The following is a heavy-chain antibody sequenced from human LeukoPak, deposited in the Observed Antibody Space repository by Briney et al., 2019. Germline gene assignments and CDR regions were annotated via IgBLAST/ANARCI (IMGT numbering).Heavy chain of an antibody. D-gene: IGHD3-22*01. V-gene: IGHV3-7*01. CDR1: GFTFSSYW. CDR3: ARDRGKYYDSSGYYYDY. Sequence: GGSLRLSCAASGFTFSSYWMSWVRQAPGKGLEWVANIKQDRSEKYYVDSVKGRFTISRDNAKNSLYLQMNSLRAEDTAAYYCARDRGKYYDSSGYYYDYWGQGTLVTVSS. CDR2: IKQDRSEK. J-gene: IGHJ4*02.